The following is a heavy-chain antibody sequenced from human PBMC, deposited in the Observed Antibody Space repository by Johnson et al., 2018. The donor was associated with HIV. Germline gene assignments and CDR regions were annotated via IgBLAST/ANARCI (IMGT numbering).Heavy chain of an antibody. CDR2: ISYDGSNK. V-gene: IGHV3-30*04. CDR1: GFTFSSYA. Sequence: QVQLVESGGGVVQPGRSLRLSCAASGFTFSSYAMHWVRQAPGKGLEWVAVISYDGSNKYYADSVKGRFTISRDNSKNTLYLQMNSLRAEDTAVYYCAFLEVVPAAIHSPDAFDIWGQGTMVTVSS. D-gene: IGHD2-2*01. CDR3: AFLEVVPAAIHSPDAFDI. J-gene: IGHJ3*02.